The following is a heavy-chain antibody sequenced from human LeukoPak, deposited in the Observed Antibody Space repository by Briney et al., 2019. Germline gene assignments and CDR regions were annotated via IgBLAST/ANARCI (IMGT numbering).Heavy chain of an antibody. J-gene: IGHJ4*02. Sequence: GGSLRLSCAASGFTFSNYAMSWVRQAPGKGLEWVSSINGRGGSTYYADSVKGRFTISRDNSKNTLYLQMNSLRAEDTAVYYCAKGTAGTFDYWGQGTLVTVSS. CDR3: AKGTAGTFDY. D-gene: IGHD5-18*01. CDR2: INGRGGST. V-gene: IGHV3-23*01. CDR1: GFTFSNYA.